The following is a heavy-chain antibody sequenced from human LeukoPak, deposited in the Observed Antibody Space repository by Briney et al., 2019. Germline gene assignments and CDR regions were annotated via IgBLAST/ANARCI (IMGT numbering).Heavy chain of an antibody. CDR3: ARCGAAVTTHFSH. V-gene: IGHV1-18*01. CDR2: ISGYNGDT. D-gene: IGHD4-17*01. J-gene: IGHJ4*02. Sequence: ASVKVSCKAFAFSFISFGFNWVRQAPGQGLEWMGWISGYNGDTKYAQKVQDRVTMTTDTSTSTAYLELRSLRSEDTAVYYCARCGAAVTTHFSHWGQGTLVTVSS. CDR1: AFSFISFG.